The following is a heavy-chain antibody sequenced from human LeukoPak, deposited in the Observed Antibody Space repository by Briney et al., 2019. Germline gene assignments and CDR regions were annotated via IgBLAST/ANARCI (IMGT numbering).Heavy chain of an antibody. J-gene: IGHJ3*02. V-gene: IGHV3-74*01. CDR1: GFTFSSYW. CDR3: ARDSSTFFDI. CDR2: IKSDGKT. Sequence: GGSLRLSCAASGFTFSSYWMHWVRQAPGKGRVWVSRIKSDGKTNYADSVKGRVTISRDNAKNTVSLQTNCLRAEDTGVYYCARDSSTFFDIWGQGTMVTVSS. D-gene: IGHD2/OR15-2a*01.